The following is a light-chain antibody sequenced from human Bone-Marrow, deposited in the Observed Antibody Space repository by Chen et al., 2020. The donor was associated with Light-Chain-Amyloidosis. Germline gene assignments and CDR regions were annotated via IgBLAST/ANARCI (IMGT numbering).Light chain of an antibody. CDR3: QSSDTSLSSPVI. CDR2: DDN. CDR1: SANTGARYD. J-gene: IGLJ2*01. V-gene: IGLV1-40*01. Sequence: QSVLTQPPSVSGAPGQRVTISCIVNSANTGARYDIHWYQQIPGKAPKLLMYDDNIRASGVPDRISGSRSGTSASLVIAGLQPDDEADYYCQSSDTSLSSPVIFGGRSKLTVL.